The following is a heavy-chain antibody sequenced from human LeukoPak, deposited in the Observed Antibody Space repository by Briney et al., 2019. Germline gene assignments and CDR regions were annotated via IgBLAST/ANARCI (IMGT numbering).Heavy chain of an antibody. CDR2: TVGGRPDT. CDR3: TKAPLRSCSGAFCYPFDY. CDR1: GFTFNNYA. Sequence: GGSLRLSCEASGFTFNNYAMSWVRQTSGKGLEWVAATVGGRPDTYHADSVKGRFTVSRDDSRSTLFLQMNSLRVEDTAVYYCTKAPLRSCSGAFCYPFDYWGQGTLVTVSS. V-gene: IGHV3-23*01. J-gene: IGHJ4*02. D-gene: IGHD2-8*02.